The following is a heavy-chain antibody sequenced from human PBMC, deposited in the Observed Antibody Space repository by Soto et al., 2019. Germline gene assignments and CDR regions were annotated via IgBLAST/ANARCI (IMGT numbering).Heavy chain of an antibody. CDR3: AHRDRYNWNDGGWFDP. CDR2: IYWNDDK. CDR1: GFSLGTSGVG. Sequence: SGPTLVNPTQPLTLTCTFSGFSLGTSGVGVGWIRQPPGKALEWLAFIYWNDDKRYSPSLKNRLTITKDTPKNQVVLTMANMDPVDTATYYCAHRDRYNWNDGGWFDPWGQGALVTVSS. V-gene: IGHV2-5*01. D-gene: IGHD1-1*01. J-gene: IGHJ5*02.